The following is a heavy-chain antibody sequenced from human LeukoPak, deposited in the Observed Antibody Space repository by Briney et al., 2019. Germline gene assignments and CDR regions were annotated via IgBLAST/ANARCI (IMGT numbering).Heavy chain of an antibody. D-gene: IGHD3-10*01. V-gene: IGHV3-23*01. CDR3: AKDRDYSGSGNYYYYYFDS. J-gene: IGHJ4*02. CDR2: ISGSGHST. CDR1: GFTFISYD. Sequence: PGGSLRLSCAASGFTFISYDMKWVRQAPGKGLEWVSSISGSGHSTYYADSVKGRFTVSRDNSKNTLHLQMNSLRAEDTAVYYCAKDRDYSGSGNYYYYYFDSWGQGTLVTVSS.